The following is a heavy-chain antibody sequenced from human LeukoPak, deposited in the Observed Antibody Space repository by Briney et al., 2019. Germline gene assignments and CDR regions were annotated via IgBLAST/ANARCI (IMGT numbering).Heavy chain of an antibody. CDR3: AMIAVAGRGFVDY. CDR2: INPSGGT. J-gene: IGHJ4*02. V-gene: IGHV1-46*01. Sequence: ASVKVSCKASRYTFSIYNMHWVRQAPGQGLEWMGIINPSGGTSYAQKLQGRITMTRDTSTVYMELSSLRSEDTAVYYCAMIAVAGRGFVDYWGQGTLVTVSS. CDR1: RYTFSIYN. D-gene: IGHD6-19*01.